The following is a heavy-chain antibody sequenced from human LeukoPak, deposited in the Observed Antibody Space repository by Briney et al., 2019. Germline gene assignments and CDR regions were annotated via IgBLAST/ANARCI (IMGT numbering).Heavy chain of an antibody. D-gene: IGHD6-19*01. V-gene: IGHV3-23*01. Sequence: GGSLRLSCAASGFTFSNYAMTWVRQAPGKGLEWVSGISGSGGSTYYADSVKGRFTVSRDNSKNTLFLQMNSLRAEDTAVYYCAKAKGSGLKYYFDYWGQGALVTVSS. CDR2: ISGSGGST. J-gene: IGHJ4*02. CDR3: AKAKGSGLKYYFDY. CDR1: GFTFSNYA.